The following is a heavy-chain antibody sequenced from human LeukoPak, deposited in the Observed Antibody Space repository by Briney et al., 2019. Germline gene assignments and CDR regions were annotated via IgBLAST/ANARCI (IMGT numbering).Heavy chain of an antibody. V-gene: IGHV3-11*01. Sequence: FXXXXXYMXWIXXAXXKGLEWVSYISSSGSTIYYADSVKGRFTISRDNAKNSLYLQMNSLRADDTAVYYCAVGSLGSGLLDYWGQGTLVTVSS. CDR2: ISSSGSTI. J-gene: IGHJ4*02. CDR3: AVGSLGSGLLDY. CDR1: FXXXXXY. D-gene: IGHD5-18*01.